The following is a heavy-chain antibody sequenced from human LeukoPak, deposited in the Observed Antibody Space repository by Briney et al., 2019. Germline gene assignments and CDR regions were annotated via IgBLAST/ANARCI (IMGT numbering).Heavy chain of an antibody. J-gene: IGHJ4*02. D-gene: IGHD2-2*01. CDR3: ARDFEIVPAACDY. CDR2: ISSSSSTI. CDR1: GFTFSSYS. V-gene: IGHV3-48*01. Sequence: GGSLRLSCAASGFTFSSYSMNWVRQAPGKGLEWVSYISSSSSTIYYADSVKGRFTISRDNAKNSLYLQMNSLRAEDTAVYYCARDFEIVPAACDYWGQGTLVTVSS.